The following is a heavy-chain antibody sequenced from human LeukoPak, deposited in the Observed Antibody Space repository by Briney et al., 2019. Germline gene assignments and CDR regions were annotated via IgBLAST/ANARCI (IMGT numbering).Heavy chain of an antibody. Sequence: GGSLRLSCAASGFTFSSYGMHWVRQAPGKGLEWVAVTSYDGSNKHYADPVKGRFTISRDNSKNTLYLQMNSLRAEDTAVYYCARERGKGGPFDYWGQGTLVTVSS. CDR1: GFTFSSYG. V-gene: IGHV3-30*03. CDR3: ARERGKGGPFDY. J-gene: IGHJ4*02. CDR2: TSYDGSNK.